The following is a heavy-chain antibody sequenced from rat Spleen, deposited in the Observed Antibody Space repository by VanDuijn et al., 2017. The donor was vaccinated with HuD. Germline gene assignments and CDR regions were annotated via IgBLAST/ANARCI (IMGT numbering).Heavy chain of an antibody. CDR2: IIYDGSRT. Sequence: EVQLVESGGGLVQPGRSLKLSCAASGFTFSDYYMAWVRQAPKKGLEWVATIIYDGSRTYFRDSVKGRFTISRDNAKSSLYLQMDSLRSEDTATYYCARGALKWSNWFAYWGQGTLVTVSS. CDR1: GFTFSDYY. V-gene: IGHV5-7*01. CDR3: ARGALKWSNWFAY. J-gene: IGHJ3*01. D-gene: IGHD1-1*01.